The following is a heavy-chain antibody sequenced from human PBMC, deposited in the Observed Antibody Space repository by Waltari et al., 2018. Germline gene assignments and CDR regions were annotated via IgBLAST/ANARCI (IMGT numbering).Heavy chain of an antibody. D-gene: IGHD3-22*01. J-gene: IGHJ4*02. CDR1: GGSISSSSYY. V-gene: IGHV4-39*01. CDR2: IYYSGST. CDR3: ARHPPPLYYYDSSGYYFDY. Sequence: QLQLQESGPGLVKPSETLSLTCTVSGGSISSSSYYWGWIRQPPGKGLEWIVSIYYSGSTYYNPSLKSRVTISVDTSKNQFSLKLSSVTAADTAVYYCARHPPPLYYYDSSGYYFDYWGQGTLVTVSS.